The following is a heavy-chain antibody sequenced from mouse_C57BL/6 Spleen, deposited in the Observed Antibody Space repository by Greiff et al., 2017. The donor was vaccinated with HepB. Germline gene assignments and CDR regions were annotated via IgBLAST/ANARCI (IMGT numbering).Heavy chain of an antibody. J-gene: IGHJ4*01. CDR3: ARGHSNFRMDY. CDR1: GYAFSSSW. D-gene: IGHD2-5*01. Sequence: LQESGPELVKPGASVKISCKASGYAFSSSWMNWVKQRPGKGLEWIGRIYPGDGDTNYNGKFKGKATLTADKSSSTAYMQLSSLTSEDAAVYFCARGHSNFRMDYWGQGTSVTVSS. V-gene: IGHV1-82*01. CDR2: IYPGDGDT.